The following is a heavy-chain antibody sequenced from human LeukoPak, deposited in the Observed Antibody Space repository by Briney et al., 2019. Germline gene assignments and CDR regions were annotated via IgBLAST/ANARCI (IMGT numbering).Heavy chain of an antibody. J-gene: IGHJ4*02. CDR2: ISGSGGST. V-gene: IGHV3-23*01. Sequence: PGGSLRLSCAASGVTLSSYAMSWVRQAPGKGLEWVSAISGSGGSTYYADPVKGRFTLSRDNSKNTLYLQMNSLRAEDTAVYYCAKGRGSGTFHFDYWGQGTLVTVSS. CDR3: AKGRGSGTFHFDY. D-gene: IGHD1-26*01. CDR1: GVTLSSYA.